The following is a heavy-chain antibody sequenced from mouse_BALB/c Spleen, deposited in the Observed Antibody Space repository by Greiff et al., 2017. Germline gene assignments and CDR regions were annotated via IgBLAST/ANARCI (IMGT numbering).Heavy chain of an antibody. CDR3: ARARRYYAMDY. V-gene: IGHV2-9*02. J-gene: IGHJ4*01. CDR1: GFSLTSYG. Sequence: QVHVKQSGPGLVQPSQSLSITCTVSGFSLTSYGVHWVRQPPGKGLEWLGVIWAGGSTNYNSALMSRLSISKDNSKSQVFLKMNSLQTDDTAMYYCARARRYYAMDYWGQGTSVTVSS. CDR2: IWAGGST.